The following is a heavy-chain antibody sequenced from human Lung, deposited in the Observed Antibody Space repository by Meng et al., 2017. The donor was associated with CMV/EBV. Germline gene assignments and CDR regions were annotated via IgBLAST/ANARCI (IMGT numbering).Heavy chain of an antibody. Sequence: VKLQEWGPGLVMPSGTLSLICGVSGVSISSNIRWTWVRQPPGKGLEGIGDIDDSGSTNYNPSLNSRISISLDKSKNHFSLKVNSVTAADTAVYYCARGKQDAWELLAYWGQGALVTVSS. CDR2: IDDSGST. CDR3: ARGKQDAWELLAY. J-gene: IGHJ4*02. D-gene: IGHD1-26*01. V-gene: IGHV4-4*02. CDR1: GVSISSNIR.